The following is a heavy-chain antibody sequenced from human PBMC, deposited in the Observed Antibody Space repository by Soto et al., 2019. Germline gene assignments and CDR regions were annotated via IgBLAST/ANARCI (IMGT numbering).Heavy chain of an antibody. V-gene: IGHV1-69*13. CDR2: IIPIFGTA. CDR1: GGTFSSYA. CDR3: ASALAAAGTGTYFDY. Sequence: GASVKVSCKASGGTFSSYAISWVRQAPGQGLEWMGGIIPIFGTANYAQKFQGRVTITADESTSTAYMELSSLRSEDTAVYYCASALAAAGTGTYFDYWGQGTLVTVSS. D-gene: IGHD6-13*01. J-gene: IGHJ4*02.